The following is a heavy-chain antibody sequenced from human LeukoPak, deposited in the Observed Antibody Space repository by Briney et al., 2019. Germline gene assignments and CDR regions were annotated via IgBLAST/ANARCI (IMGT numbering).Heavy chain of an antibody. D-gene: IGHD6-6*01. CDR1: VGTFSSYA. Sequence: SVKVSCKASVGTFSSYAISWVRQAPGHGLEWMGGIIPIFGTANYAQKFQGRVTITADESTSTAYMELSRLTSDDTAVYYCATWSYNSSSSYYYSGMDVWGQGTTVTVSS. CDR3: ATWSYNSSSSYYYSGMDV. V-gene: IGHV1-69*13. CDR2: IIPIFGTA. J-gene: IGHJ6*02.